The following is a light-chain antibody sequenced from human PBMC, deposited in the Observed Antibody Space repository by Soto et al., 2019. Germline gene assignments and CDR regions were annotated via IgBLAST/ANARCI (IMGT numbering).Light chain of an antibody. V-gene: IGKV3-11*01. CDR2: DAS. CDR3: QQRSNWYT. Sequence: ETVLTQSPVTLSLSPGERATLSCRASQSVSTSLAWYQQKPGQGPRLLIYDASSRATGIPARFSGSGSGTDFTLTISSLEPEDFAVYYCQQRSNWYTFGQGTKLEIK. J-gene: IGKJ2*01. CDR1: QSVSTS.